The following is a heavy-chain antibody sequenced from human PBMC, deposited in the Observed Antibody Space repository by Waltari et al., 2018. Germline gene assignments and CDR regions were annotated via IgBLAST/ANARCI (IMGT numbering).Heavy chain of an antibody. Sequence: QVQLQESGPGLVKPSETLSLTCTVSGTSISNYYWTWIRTPPGKGLEWIGYISDSGSTSYNPSLKSRVTISGDTSKNHFSLKLSSVTAADTAVYYCARTSGAAAGKFDYWGQGTLVTVSS. CDR3: ARTSGAAAGKFDY. D-gene: IGHD6-13*01. CDR1: GTSISNYY. CDR2: ISDSGST. V-gene: IGHV4-59*01. J-gene: IGHJ4*02.